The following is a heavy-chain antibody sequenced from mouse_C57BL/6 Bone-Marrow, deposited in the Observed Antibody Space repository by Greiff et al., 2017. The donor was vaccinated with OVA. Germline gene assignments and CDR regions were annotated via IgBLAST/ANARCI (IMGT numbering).Heavy chain of an antibody. V-gene: IGHV1-78*01. Sequence: VKLMESDAELVKPGASVKISCKVSGYTFTDHTIHWMKQRPEQGLEWIGYIYPRDGSTKYNEKFKGKATLTADKSSSTAYMQLNSLTSEDSAVYFCARWGLRRPSYAMDYWGQGTSVTVSS. D-gene: IGHD2-4*01. J-gene: IGHJ4*01. CDR2: IYPRDGST. CDR1: GYTFTDHT. CDR3: ARWGLRRPSYAMDY.